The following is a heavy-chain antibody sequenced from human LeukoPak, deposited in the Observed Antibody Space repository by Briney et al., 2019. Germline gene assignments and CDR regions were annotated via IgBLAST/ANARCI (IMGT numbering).Heavy chain of an antibody. J-gene: IGHJ4*02. CDR2: IIPILGIA. V-gene: IGHV1-69*04. CDR1: GGTFSSYA. CDR3: ARGGSSGYMLLDY. Sequence: GASVKVSCKASGGTFSSYAISWVRQAPGQGLEWMGRIIPILGIANYAQKFQGRVTITADKSTSTAYMELSSLRSEDTAVYYCARGGSSGYMLLDYWGQGTLVTVSS. D-gene: IGHD3-22*01.